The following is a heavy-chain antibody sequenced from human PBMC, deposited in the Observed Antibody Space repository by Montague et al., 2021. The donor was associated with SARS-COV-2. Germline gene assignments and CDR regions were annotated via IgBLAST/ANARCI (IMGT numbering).Heavy chain of an antibody. D-gene: IGHD1-1*01. CDR1: GGSITVSRYD. Sequence: ETLSLTCTVSGGSITVSRYDWGWIRQPPGKGLEWIGSVHYTGTTSYNASLKGRLTISVDTSENQFSLKMTSVTASDTAVYYCARHRANAGSFDIWGQGTMVTVSS. V-gene: IGHV4-39*01. CDR2: VHYTGTT. J-gene: IGHJ3*02. CDR3: ARHRANAGSFDI.